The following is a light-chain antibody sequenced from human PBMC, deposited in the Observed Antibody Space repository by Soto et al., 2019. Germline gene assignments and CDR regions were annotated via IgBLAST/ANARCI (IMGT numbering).Light chain of an antibody. CDR2: AAS. V-gene: IGKV1-8*01. Sequence: AIRMTQSPSSLSASTGDRVTITCRARQDIRDYLVWSQQKPGKAPKVLIHAASTLQGGVSSRFSGSRSGTDFTLTINSLQPEDFATYYCQPYYTYPWTFGQGTKVEV. CDR3: QPYYTYPWT. CDR1: QDIRDY. J-gene: IGKJ1*01.